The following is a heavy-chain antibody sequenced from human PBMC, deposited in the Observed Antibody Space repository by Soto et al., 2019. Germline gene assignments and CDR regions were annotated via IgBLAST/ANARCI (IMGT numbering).Heavy chain of an antibody. CDR3: VRDQKYFRVNGNWFDS. D-gene: IGHD2-2*01. CDR2: VSGNNGAS. J-gene: IGHJ5*01. Sequence: GASVKVSCKXSGYTSADFYISWVRQAPGQGLEWMGWVSGNNGASNPAPKVQGRITMTLDTSTGVSYMALRSLRSDDTAIYYCVRDQKYFRVNGNWFDSWGQGTLVTVSS. V-gene: IGHV1-18*04. CDR1: GYTSADFY.